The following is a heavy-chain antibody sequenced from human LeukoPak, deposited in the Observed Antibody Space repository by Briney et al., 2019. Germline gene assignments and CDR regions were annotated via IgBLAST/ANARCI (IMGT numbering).Heavy chain of an antibody. J-gene: IGHJ3*02. D-gene: IGHD5-24*01. V-gene: IGHV4-31*03. CDR3: ARGHRDDAFDI. CDR1: GGSISSSSYY. CDR2: IYYSGST. Sequence: SETLSLTCTVSGGSISSSSYYWGWIRQHPGKGLEWIGYIYYSGSTYYNPSLKSRVTISVDTSKNQFSLKLSSVTAADTAVYYCARGHRDDAFDIWGQGTMVTVSS.